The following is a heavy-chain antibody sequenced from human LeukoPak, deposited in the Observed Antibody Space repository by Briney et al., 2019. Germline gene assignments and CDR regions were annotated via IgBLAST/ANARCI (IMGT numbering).Heavy chain of an antibody. V-gene: IGHV3-53*01. CDR2: IYSGGST. Sequence: GGSLRLSCAASGFTVSSNYMSWVRQAPGKGLEWVSVIYSGGSTYYADSVKGRFTISRDNSKNTLYLQMNSLGAEDTAVYYCARGSLWFGELSYYFDYWGQGTLVTVSS. CDR3: ARGSLWFGELSYYFDY. CDR1: GFTVSSNY. J-gene: IGHJ4*02. D-gene: IGHD3-10*01.